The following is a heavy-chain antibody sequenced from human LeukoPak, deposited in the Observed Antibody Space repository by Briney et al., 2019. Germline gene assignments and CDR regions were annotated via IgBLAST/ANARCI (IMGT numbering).Heavy chain of an antibody. D-gene: IGHD3-22*01. CDR2: MNPNSGDT. Sequence: ASVKVSCKASGYTFTSYEINWVRQATGHGLEWMGWMNPNSGDTAYAQKFQGRITMTRSTSITTAYMELSGLRSEDTAVYYCARGLGSYDSSELTWPMISFWGQGTQVTVYS. V-gene: IGHV1-8*01. CDR1: GYTFTSYE. J-gene: IGHJ4*02. CDR3: ARGLGSYDSSELTWPMISF.